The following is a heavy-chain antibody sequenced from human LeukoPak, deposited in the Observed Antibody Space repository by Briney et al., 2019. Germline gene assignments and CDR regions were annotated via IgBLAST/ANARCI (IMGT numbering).Heavy chain of an antibody. V-gene: IGHV2-5*02. CDR1: GFSLSTSGVG. Sequence: SGPTLLKPTPTLTLTCTFSGFSLSTSGVGVGWIRQPPGKALEWLALIYWDDDKRYSPSLKSRLTITKDTSKNQVVLTMTNMDPVDTATYYCAHLHTYYYDSSGYYRLSYYFDYWGQGTLVTVSS. CDR3: AHLHTYYYDSSGYYRLSYYFDY. J-gene: IGHJ4*02. CDR2: IYWDDDK. D-gene: IGHD3-22*01.